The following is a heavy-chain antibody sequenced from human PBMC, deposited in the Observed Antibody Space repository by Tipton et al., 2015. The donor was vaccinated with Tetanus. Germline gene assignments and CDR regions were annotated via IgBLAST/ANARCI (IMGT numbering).Heavy chain of an antibody. J-gene: IGHJ3*01. D-gene: IGHD5-24*01. CDR1: GFTFKHHG. CDR2: IWYDGNNQ. V-gene: IGHV3-33*07. CDR3: ARRTNSGHVYNPLDL. Sequence: SLRLSCEASGFTFKHHGMYWVRQAPGKGLERVALIWYDGNNQDYAHSVRGRFTISRDNSKSTLFLQMNSLRAEDTAAYYCARRTNSGHVYNPLDLWGQGTMVTVSS.